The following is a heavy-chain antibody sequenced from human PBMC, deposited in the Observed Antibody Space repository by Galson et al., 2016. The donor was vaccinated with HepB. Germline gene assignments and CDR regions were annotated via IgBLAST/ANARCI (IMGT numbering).Heavy chain of an antibody. J-gene: IGHJ4*02. CDR1: GFTFSTYW. V-gene: IGHV3-7*03. CDR2: IKTDGSDK. CDR3: AKGHITGWSFDS. Sequence: SLRLSCAASGFTFSTYWMYWVRQAPGKGLEWVAAIKTDGSDKYYADSVKGRCTISRDNADNSLYLQINNLRNEDTAVYYCAKGHITGWSFDSWGQGTLVTVSS. D-gene: IGHD6-19*01.